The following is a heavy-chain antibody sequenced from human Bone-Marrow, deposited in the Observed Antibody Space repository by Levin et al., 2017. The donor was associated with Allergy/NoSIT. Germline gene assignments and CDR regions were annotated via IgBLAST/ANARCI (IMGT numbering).Heavy chain of an antibody. J-gene: IGHJ4*02. CDR2: ISYDGSNK. Sequence: PGGSLRLSCAASGFTFSSYAMHWVRQAPGKGLEWVAVISYDGSNKYYADSVKGRFTISRDNSKNTLYLQMNSLRAEDTAVYYCARGHILYYDSSGSFFDYWGQGTLVTVSS. CDR1: GFTFSSYA. CDR3: ARGHILYYDSSGSFFDY. V-gene: IGHV3-30*04. D-gene: IGHD3-22*01.